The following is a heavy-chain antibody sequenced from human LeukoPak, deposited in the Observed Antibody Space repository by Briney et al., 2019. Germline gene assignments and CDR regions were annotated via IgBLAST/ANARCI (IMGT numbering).Heavy chain of an antibody. D-gene: IGHD6-19*01. CDR3: ATVAYSSGWYGGYYFDY. V-gene: IGHV1-24*01. CDR1: GYTLTELS. J-gene: IGHJ4*02. CDR2: FDPEDGET. Sequence: ASVKVSCKVSGYTLTELSMHWVRQAPGKGLEWMGGFDPEDGETIYAQKFQGRVTMTEDTSTDTAYMELSSLRSEDTAVYYCATVAYSSGWYGGYYFDYWGQGTLVTVSS.